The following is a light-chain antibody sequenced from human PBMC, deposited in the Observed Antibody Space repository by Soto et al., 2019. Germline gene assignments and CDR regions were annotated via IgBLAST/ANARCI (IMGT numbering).Light chain of an antibody. V-gene: IGLV1-44*01. CDR1: TSNIGTYS. Sequence: QSVLTQPPSASGTPGQRVTISCSGDTSNIGTYSVNWYQHVPGTAPRLLIHGVRNRPSGISSRFSASKSGLTASLTISGLQAEDEADYYCSSFTTNRFYVFGPGTKV. J-gene: IGLJ1*01. CDR3: SSFTTNRFYV. CDR2: GVR.